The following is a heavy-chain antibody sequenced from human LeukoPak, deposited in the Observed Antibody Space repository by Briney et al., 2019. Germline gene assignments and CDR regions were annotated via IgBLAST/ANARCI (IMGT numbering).Heavy chain of an antibody. CDR1: GYSISSGYY. CDR2: IYHSGST. D-gene: IGHD3-10*01. Sequence: SETLSLTCTVSGYSISSGYYWGWIRQPPGKGLEWIGSIYHSGSTYYNPSLKSRVTISVDTSKNQFSLKLSSVTAADTAVYYCARDRRLTMVRGVFANWFDPWGQGTLVTVSS. V-gene: IGHV4-38-2*02. CDR3: ARDRRLTMVRGVFANWFDP. J-gene: IGHJ5*02.